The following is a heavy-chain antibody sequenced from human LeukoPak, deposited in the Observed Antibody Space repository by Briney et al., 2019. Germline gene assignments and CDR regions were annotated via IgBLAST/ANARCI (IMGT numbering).Heavy chain of an antibody. D-gene: IGHD3-3*01. CDR1: GFKFSDYA. CDR3: AKWVPRSLESIYGMDV. Sequence: GGSLRLSCAASGFKFSDYAMTWVRQAPGKGLGWVSGMSGTGGTSYYADSAKGRFTISRDNSKSTLDLQMNSLRAEDTAVYYCAKWVPRSLESIYGMDVWGQGTTVIVSS. J-gene: IGHJ6*02. V-gene: IGHV3-23*01. CDR2: MSGTGGTS.